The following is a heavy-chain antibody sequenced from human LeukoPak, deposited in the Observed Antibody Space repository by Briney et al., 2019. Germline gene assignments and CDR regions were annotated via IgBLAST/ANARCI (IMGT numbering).Heavy chain of an antibody. J-gene: IGHJ3*02. V-gene: IGHV2-70*01. Sequence: SGPTLVNPTQPLTLTCTFSGFSLSTSGVGVGWIRQPPGKALDWLAVIYWDDDKYYSTSLKTRLTISKDTSKNQVVLTMTNMDPVDTATYYCARIRGPRYVFEIWGQGTMVTVSS. CDR1: GFSLSTSGVG. CDR3: ARIRGPRYVFEI. CDR2: IYWDDDK.